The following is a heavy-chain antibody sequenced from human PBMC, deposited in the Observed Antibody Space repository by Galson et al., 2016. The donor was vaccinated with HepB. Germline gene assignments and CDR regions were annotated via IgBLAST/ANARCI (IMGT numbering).Heavy chain of an antibody. CDR2: ISGSGNSI. J-gene: IGHJ4*02. CDR1: GLTLSSYA. D-gene: IGHD4-17*01. V-gene: IGHV3-23*01. CDR3: AKDPNGDYIGAYDS. Sequence: SLRLSCAASGLTLSSYAVTWVRQAPGKGLEWVSTISGSGNSILYGDSVKGRFTISRDNSKNIVYLQMNSLRAGDTALYYRAKDPNGDYIGAYDSWGQGTLVTVSS.